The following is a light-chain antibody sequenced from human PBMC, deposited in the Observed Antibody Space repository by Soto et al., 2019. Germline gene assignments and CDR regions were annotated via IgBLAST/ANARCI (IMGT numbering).Light chain of an antibody. CDR3: CSYAGSSTYAV. CDR2: EVS. J-gene: IGLJ2*01. CDR1: SSDVGSYNL. Sequence: QSALTQPASVSGSPGQSITISCTGTSSDVGSYNLVSWYQQHPGEVPKLMIYEVSKRPSGVSNRFSGSKSDNTASLTISGLQAEDEADYYCCSYAGSSTYAVFGGGTKLTVL. V-gene: IGLV2-23*02.